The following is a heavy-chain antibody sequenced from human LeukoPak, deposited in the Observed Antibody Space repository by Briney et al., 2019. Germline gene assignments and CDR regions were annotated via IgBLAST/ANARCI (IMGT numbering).Heavy chain of an antibody. D-gene: IGHD6-19*01. Sequence: SGTLSLTCAVSGGSISSYYWSWIRQPPGKGLEWIGYIYYSGSTNYNPSLKSRVTISVDTSKNQFSLKLSSVTAADTTVYYCARGRSGWPFDYWGQGTLVTVSS. CDR3: ARGRSGWPFDY. CDR1: GGSISSYY. J-gene: IGHJ4*02. V-gene: IGHV4-59*08. CDR2: IYYSGST.